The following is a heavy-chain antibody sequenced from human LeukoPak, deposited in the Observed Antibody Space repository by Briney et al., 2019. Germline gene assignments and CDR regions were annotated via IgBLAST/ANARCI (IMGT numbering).Heavy chain of an antibody. CDR1: GFTFSSYG. CDR2: IRYDGSNK. J-gene: IGHJ4*02. D-gene: IGHD5-18*01. CDR3: AKDYSGYSYGRRGYFDY. V-gene: IGHV3-30*02. Sequence: GGSLRLSCAASGFTFSSYGMHWVRQAPGKGLEWVAFIRYDGSNKYYADSVKGRFTISRDNSKNTLYLQMNSLRAEGTAVYYCAKDYSGYSYGRRGYFDYWGQGTLVTISS.